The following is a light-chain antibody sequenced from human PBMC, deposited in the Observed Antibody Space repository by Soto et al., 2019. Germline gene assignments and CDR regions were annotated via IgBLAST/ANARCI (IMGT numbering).Light chain of an antibody. CDR3: QQYNNWPWT. CDR2: GAS. Sequence: EIVMTQSPATLSVSPGERATLSCRASQSVSSNLAWYQQKPGQAPRLLIFGASTRATGIPARFSGSGSGTEFTLTISSLQSEDFGVYSCQQYNNWPWTFGQGTKVEIK. J-gene: IGKJ1*01. CDR1: QSVSSN. V-gene: IGKV3-15*01.